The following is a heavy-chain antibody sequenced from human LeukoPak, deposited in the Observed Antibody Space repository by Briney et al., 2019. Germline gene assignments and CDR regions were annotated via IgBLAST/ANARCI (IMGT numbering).Heavy chain of an antibody. Sequence: GGSLRLSCAASGFTFSDYYMSWIRQAPGKGLEWVSAISGSGGSTYYADSVKGRFTISRDNSKNTLYLQMNSLRAEDTAVYYCAKVPLYYYDSSGYNDYWGQGTLVTVSS. J-gene: IGHJ4*02. CDR1: GFTFSDYY. V-gene: IGHV3-23*01. CDR2: ISGSGGST. CDR3: AKVPLYYYDSSGYNDY. D-gene: IGHD3-22*01.